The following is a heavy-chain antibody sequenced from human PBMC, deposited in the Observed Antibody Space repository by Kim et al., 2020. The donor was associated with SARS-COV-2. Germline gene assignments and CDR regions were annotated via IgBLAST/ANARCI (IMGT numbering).Heavy chain of an antibody. J-gene: IGHJ6*02. D-gene: IGHD6-13*01. CDR2: INTNTGNP. CDR3: ASQWIYSRMDYYYYGMDV. V-gene: IGHV7-4-1*02. Sequence: ASVKVSCKASGYTFTSYAMNWVRQAPGQGLEWMGWINTNTGNPTYAQGFTGRFVFSLDTSVSTAYLQISSLKAEDTAVYYCASQWIYSRMDYYYYGMDVWGQGTTVTVSS. CDR1: GYTFTSYA.